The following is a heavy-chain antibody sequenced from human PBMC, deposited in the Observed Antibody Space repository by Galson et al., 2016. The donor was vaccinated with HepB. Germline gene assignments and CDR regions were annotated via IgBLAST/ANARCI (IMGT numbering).Heavy chain of an antibody. V-gene: IGHV4-30-2*01. CDR2: IYHSGST. Sequence: TLSLTCAVSGGSISGGGYSWSWIRQPPGKGLEWIGYIYHSGSTYSSPSPKSRVTISVDRSRNQFSLRLTSVTAADTAVYYCASGYDWGPDYWGQGALASVSS. CDR3: ASGYDWGPDY. D-gene: IGHD5-12*01. J-gene: IGHJ1*01. CDR1: GGSISGGGYS.